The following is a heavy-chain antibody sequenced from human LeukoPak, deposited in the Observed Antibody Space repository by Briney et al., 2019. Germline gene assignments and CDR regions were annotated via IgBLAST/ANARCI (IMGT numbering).Heavy chain of an antibody. CDR1: GYTFTGYY. CDR2: INPNSGST. CDR3: ARTSVAPREWLSFDY. D-gene: IGHD3-3*01. V-gene: IGHV1-2*02. Sequence: ASVKVSCKASGYTFTGYYIHWVRQAPGQGLEWMGWINPNSGSTNYAQKFQGRVTMTRDTSISTAYMELSRLRSDDTAVYYCARTSVAPREWLSFDYWGQGTLVTVSS. J-gene: IGHJ4*02.